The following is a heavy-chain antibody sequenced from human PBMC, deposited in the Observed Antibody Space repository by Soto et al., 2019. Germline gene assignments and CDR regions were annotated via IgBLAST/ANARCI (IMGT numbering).Heavy chain of an antibody. J-gene: IGHJ4*02. V-gene: IGHV1-18*01. CDR3: AREGVYGDSDY. CDR1: GYPFGDYG. Sequence: QVQLMQSGPEVKKPGASVKVSCKASGYPFGDYGISWVRQAPGQGLEWVGWISGDNGNANYAQNLQDRVIMTIETSTNTAYMELRKLKSDDTAVYFCAREGVYGDSDYWGQGTLVTVSS. D-gene: IGHD4-17*01. CDR2: ISGDNGNA.